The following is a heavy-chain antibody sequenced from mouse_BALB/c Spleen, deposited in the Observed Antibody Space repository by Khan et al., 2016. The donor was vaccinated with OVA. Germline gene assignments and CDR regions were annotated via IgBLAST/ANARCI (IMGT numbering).Heavy chain of an antibody. J-gene: IGHJ3*01. V-gene: IGHV1-7*01. Sequence: QVQLQQSGAELAKPGASVKMSCKASGYSFTSYWMHWVKQRPGQGLEWIGYINPTTGYTEYNQKFKDKATLTADKSSTTAYMQLSSLTSEDSAAYYCARLGYSWFAYWGQGTLVTVSA. D-gene: IGHD2-3*01. CDR3: ARLGYSWFAY. CDR2: INPTTGYT. CDR1: GYSFTSYW.